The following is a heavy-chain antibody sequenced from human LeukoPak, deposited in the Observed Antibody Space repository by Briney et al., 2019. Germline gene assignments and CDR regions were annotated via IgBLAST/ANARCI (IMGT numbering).Heavy chain of an antibody. Sequence: SETLSLTCTVSGGSISSSSYYWGWIRQPPGKGLEWIGSIYYSGSTYYNPSLKSRVTISVDTSKSQFSLKLSSVTAADTAVYYCARPAGEWELLPRYWGQGTLVTVSS. CDR2: IYYSGST. CDR1: GGSISSSSYY. V-gene: IGHV4-39*01. D-gene: IGHD1-26*01. CDR3: ARPAGEWELLPRY. J-gene: IGHJ4*02.